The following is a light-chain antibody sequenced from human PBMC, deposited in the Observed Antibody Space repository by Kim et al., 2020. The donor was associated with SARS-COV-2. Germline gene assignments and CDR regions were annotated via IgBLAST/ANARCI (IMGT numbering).Light chain of an antibody. Sequence: EIVLTQSPDTLSLSPGETATLSCGASQSVNSNYLAWYQQKPGLAPRLLIYGASSRATGIPDRFSGSGSGTDFTLTISRLEPEDFAVYYCQQYDSSPLTFGGGTKVDIK. CDR2: GAS. J-gene: IGKJ4*01. V-gene: IGKV3D-20*01. CDR3: QQYDSSPLT. CDR1: QSVNSNY.